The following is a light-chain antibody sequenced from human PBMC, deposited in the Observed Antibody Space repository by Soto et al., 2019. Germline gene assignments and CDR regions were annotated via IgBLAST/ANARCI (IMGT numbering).Light chain of an antibody. Sequence: QMTQSPSTLSASVGDRVTITSRASQSIDTWLAWYQQKPGKAPRLLIYDASDLESGVPSRFSGSGSGTEFTLTINGLQTDDIATYYCQQYENFAPTFGPGTKVAIK. CDR2: DAS. J-gene: IGKJ3*01. V-gene: IGKV1-5*01. CDR3: QQYENFAPT. CDR1: QSIDTW.